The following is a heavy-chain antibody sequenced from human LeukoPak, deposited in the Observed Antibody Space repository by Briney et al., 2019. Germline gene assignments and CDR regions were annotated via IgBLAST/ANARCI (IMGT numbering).Heavy chain of an antibody. D-gene: IGHD5-24*01. CDR1: GYTFTSYD. J-gene: IGHJ4*02. Sequence: ASVKVSCKASGYTFTSYDINWVRQATGQGLEWMRWMKPNSGNTGYAQKFQGRVTITRNNSISKAYMELSSLRSEDTAVYYCARGRGRDGYNGRFNYWGQGTLVTVSS. V-gene: IGHV1-8*01. CDR2: MKPNSGNT. CDR3: ARGRGRDGYNGRFNY.